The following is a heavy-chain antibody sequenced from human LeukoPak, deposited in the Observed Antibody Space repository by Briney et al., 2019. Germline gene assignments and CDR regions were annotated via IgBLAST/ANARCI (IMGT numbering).Heavy chain of an antibody. Sequence: GGSLRLSCTASGFTFSTYAMHWVRQAPGKGLEWVAVISYDGTNKYYADSMKGRFTISRDNSKNTLYLQMNSLRAEDAAVYYCAKADYDYVWGSYRYTHYFDYWGQGTLVTVSS. CDR2: ISYDGTNK. CDR3: AKADYDYVWGSYRYTHYFDY. CDR1: GFTFSTYA. J-gene: IGHJ4*02. V-gene: IGHV3-30-3*01. D-gene: IGHD3-16*02.